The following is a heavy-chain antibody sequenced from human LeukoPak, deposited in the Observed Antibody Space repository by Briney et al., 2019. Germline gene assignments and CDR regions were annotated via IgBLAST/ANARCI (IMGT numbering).Heavy chain of an antibody. Sequence: GESLKISCKGSGYSFTSYWIGWVRQMPGKGLEWMGIIHPGDSDTRYSPSFQGQVTISADKSISTAYLQWSSLKASDTAMYYCARQSRMVRGAIDAFDIWGQGTMVTVSS. CDR2: IHPGDSDT. D-gene: IGHD3-10*01. CDR3: ARQSRMVRGAIDAFDI. J-gene: IGHJ3*02. V-gene: IGHV5-51*01. CDR1: GYSFTSYW.